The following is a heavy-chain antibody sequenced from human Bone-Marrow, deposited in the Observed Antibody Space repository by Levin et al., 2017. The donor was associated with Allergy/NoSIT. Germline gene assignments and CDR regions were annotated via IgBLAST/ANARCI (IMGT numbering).Heavy chain of an antibody. CDR2: ITSRSSYM. CDR1: GFTFSTYT. V-gene: IGHV3-21*01. Sequence: GGSLRLSCAASGFTFSTYTMDWVRLAPGKGLEWVSSITSRSSYMYYADSVKGRFTVSRDNAKNSLFLEMNSLRAEDTAVYFCAKRDDCSNGVCYSPLDYWGQGTLVTVSS. J-gene: IGHJ4*02. D-gene: IGHD2-8*01. CDR3: AKRDDCSNGVCYSPLDY.